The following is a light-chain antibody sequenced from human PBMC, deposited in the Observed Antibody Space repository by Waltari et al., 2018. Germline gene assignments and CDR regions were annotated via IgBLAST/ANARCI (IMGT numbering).Light chain of an antibody. J-gene: IGLJ3*02. CDR2: VNT. Sequence: QSVLTQPPSVSGAPGQRVTISCTGSSSNLGAGYDVHWYQQFPGTAPKLLIYVNTNRPAGVPDRIAASTYGTSASLAITGLQAEDEADYYCQSYDSSLTAWVFGGGTKLTVL. V-gene: IGLV1-40*01. CDR1: SSNLGAGYD. CDR3: QSYDSSLTAWV.